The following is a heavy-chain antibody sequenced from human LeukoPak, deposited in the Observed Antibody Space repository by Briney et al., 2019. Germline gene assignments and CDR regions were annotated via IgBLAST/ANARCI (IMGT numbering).Heavy chain of an antibody. J-gene: IGHJ4*02. V-gene: IGHV3-11*01. CDR2: ISSSGSTI. CDR1: GFTFSDYY. CDR3: EKGERNGNNIWASQTYD. Sequence: PGGSLRLSCAASGFTFSDYYMSWIRQAPGKGLEWVSYISSSGSTIYYADSVKGRFTVSRDNSKNTLYLQMSSLRAEDTAVYYGEKGERNGNNIWASQTYDWGQGTRVTVST. D-gene: IGHD1/OR15-1a*01.